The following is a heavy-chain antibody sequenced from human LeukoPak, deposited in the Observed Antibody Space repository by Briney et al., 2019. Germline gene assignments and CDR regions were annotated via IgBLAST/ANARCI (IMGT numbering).Heavy chain of an antibody. CDR3: ARLGGRCSSTSCRSGAFDI. D-gene: IGHD2-2*01. Sequence: SETLSLTCTVSGGSISSYYWSWIRQPPGKGLEWIGYIYYSGSTSYDPSLKSRVTISVDTSKNQFSLKLSSVTAADTAVYYCARLGGRCSSTSCRSGAFDIWGQGTMVTVSS. CDR1: GGSISSYY. J-gene: IGHJ3*02. CDR2: IYYSGST. V-gene: IGHV4-59*08.